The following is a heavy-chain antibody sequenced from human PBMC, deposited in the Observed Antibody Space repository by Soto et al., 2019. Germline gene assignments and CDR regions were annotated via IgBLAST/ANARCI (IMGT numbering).Heavy chain of an antibody. V-gene: IGHV1-8*01. D-gene: IGHD5-18*01. CDR1: GYTFTSYD. CDR2: MNPNSGNP. Sequence: QVQLVQSGAEVKKPGASVKVSCKASGYTFTSYDINWVRQATGQGLEWMGWMNPNSGNPGYAQKFQGRVTMTRNTSIRTASMELSCLGSENTAVYYCARVRGWYSYGQGVWTYDYWGQGTLVTVSS. CDR3: ARVRGWYSYGQGVWTYDY. J-gene: IGHJ4*02.